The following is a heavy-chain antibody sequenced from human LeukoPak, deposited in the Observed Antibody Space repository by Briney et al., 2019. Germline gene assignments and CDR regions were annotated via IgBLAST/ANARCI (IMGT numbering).Heavy chain of an antibody. V-gene: IGHV4-31*03. D-gene: IGHD3-9*01. CDR1: GGSISSGGYY. CDR3: ARGLGILTGYMWFDP. Sequence: PSETLSLTCTASGGSISSGGYYWSWIRQHPGKGLEWIGYIYYSGSTYYNPSLKSRVTISVDTSKNQFSLKLSSVTAADTAVYYCARGLGILTGYMWFDPWGQGTLVTVSS. J-gene: IGHJ5*02. CDR2: IYYSGST.